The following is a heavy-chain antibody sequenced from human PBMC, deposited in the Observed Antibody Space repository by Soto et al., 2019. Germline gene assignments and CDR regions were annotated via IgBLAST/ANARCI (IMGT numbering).Heavy chain of an antibody. CDR1: GGSISSRSSY. J-gene: IGHJ4*02. Sequence: QLQLQESGPGLAKPSETLSLTCTVSGGSISSRSSYWGWLRQPPGKGLEWIGSIHHLGNTYYNPSLGSRGTISVDKSKNQFSLKLTSLNAADTAVFYCAGLYPYERTGYHLDYWGQGILVSVSS. CDR3: AGLYPYERTGYHLDY. D-gene: IGHD3-22*01. CDR2: IHHLGNT. V-gene: IGHV4-39*01.